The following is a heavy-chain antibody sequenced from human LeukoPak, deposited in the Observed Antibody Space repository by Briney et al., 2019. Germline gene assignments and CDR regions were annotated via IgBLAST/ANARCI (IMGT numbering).Heavy chain of an antibody. J-gene: IGHJ6*03. D-gene: IGHD3-3*01. CDR2: XXXSRDIT. V-gene: IGHV3-48*01. Sequence: GGXXXXXXAASGVNYSSYXXXXVRQAPXMXXXXXXXXXXSRDITYYADSVKGRFTISRDNAKNSLYLQMNSLRAEDTAVYYCVRGSLASGVVVYYYYYLDVWGKGTTVTVSS. CDR1: GVNYSSYX. CDR3: VRGSLASGVVVYYYYYLDV.